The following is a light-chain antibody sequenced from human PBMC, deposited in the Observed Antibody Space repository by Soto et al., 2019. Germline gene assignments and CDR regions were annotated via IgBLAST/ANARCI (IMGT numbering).Light chain of an antibody. Sequence: DIQMTQSPSSLSASVGDRVTITCRASQSINTYLNWYQQKPGKAPNLLIYTASRLESGVPSRFSGSGSGTDFTLTTSSLQPEDFATYFCQQSYSRPRTFGQGTKVDIK. V-gene: IGKV1-39*01. CDR3: QQSYSRPRT. CDR2: TAS. J-gene: IGKJ1*01. CDR1: QSINTY.